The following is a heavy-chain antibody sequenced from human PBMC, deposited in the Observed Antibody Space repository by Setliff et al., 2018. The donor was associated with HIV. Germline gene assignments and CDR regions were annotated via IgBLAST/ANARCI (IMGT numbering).Heavy chain of an antibody. CDR2: MYHSGST. Sequence: SETLSLTCAVSGYSISSGYYWGWIRQPPGKGLEWIGSMYHSGSTYYNPSLKSRVTISVDTSKNYFSLKLSYVTAADTAVYYCAGRMPGVRGVIVASIDYWGQGTLVTVSS. V-gene: IGHV4-38-2*01. D-gene: IGHD3-10*01. CDR3: AGRMPGVRGVIVASIDY. J-gene: IGHJ4*02. CDR1: GYSISSGYY.